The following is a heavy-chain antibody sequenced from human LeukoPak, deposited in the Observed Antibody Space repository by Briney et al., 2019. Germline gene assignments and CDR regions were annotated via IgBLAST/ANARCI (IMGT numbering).Heavy chain of an antibody. CDR1: GFTFSSYA. CDR2: ISYDGSNK. CDR3: ARDDSRTDYGAGWFYP. V-gene: IGHV3-30-3*01. D-gene: IGHD4-17*01. J-gene: IGHJ5*02. Sequence: PGGSLRLSCAASGFTFSSYAMHWVRQAPGKGLEWVAVISYDGSNKYYADSVKGRFTISRDNSKNTLYLQMNSLRAEDTAVYYCARDDSRTDYGAGWFYPWGQGTLVTVSS.